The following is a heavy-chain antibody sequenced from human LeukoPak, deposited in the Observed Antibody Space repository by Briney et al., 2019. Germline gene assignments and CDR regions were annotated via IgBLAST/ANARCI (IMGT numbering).Heavy chain of an antibody. CDR3: AKGPFGVGYYFDY. Sequence: GGSLRLSCAASGYTFDDYTMHWVRQAPGKGLEWVSLISWDGGSTYYADSVKGRFTISRDNSKNSLYLQMNSLRTEDTALYYCAKGPFGVGYYFDYWGQGTLVTVSS. CDR2: ISWDGGST. D-gene: IGHD3-3*01. J-gene: IGHJ4*02. CDR1: GYTFDDYT. V-gene: IGHV3-43*01.